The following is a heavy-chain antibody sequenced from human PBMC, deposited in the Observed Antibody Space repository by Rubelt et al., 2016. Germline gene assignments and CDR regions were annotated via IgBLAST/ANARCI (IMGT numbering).Heavy chain of an antibody. CDR3: AREYSSGWPFDY. Sequence: HGGSTDYNPSLKSRVTISVDTSKNQFSLKLSSVTAADTAAYYCAREYSSGWPFDYWGQGTLVTVSS. D-gene: IGHD6-19*01. CDR2: HGGST. V-gene: IGHV4-30-2*04. J-gene: IGHJ4*02.